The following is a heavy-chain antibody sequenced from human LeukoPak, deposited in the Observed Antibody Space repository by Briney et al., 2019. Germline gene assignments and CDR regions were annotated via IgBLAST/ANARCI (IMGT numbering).Heavy chain of an antibody. CDR2: IYYSGNT. CDR1: GGSIRGYY. Sequence: PSETLSLTCTVSGGSIRGYYWSWIRQPPGKGLEWIGYIYYSGNTYYKASLKSRVTISVVTSKNQFSLKLSSVTAADTAVYYCARVRNQYDSSGYYALDYWGQGTLVTVSS. CDR3: ARVRNQYDSSGYYALDY. D-gene: IGHD3-22*01. J-gene: IGHJ4*02. V-gene: IGHV4-59*01.